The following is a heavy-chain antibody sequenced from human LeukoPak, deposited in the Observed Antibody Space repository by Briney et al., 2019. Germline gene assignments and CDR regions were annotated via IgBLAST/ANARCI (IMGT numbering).Heavy chain of an antibody. CDR3: ARAQVTATITWDY. V-gene: IGHV3-23*01. CDR1: GFTFSSYA. Sequence: GGSLRLSCAASGFTFSSYAMSWVRQAPGKGLEWVSAISGSGGSTNYADSVKGRFTISRDNAKNTLYLQMNSLRAEDTAVYYCARAQVTATITWDYWGQGTLVTVSS. D-gene: IGHD5-12*01. CDR2: ISGSGGST. J-gene: IGHJ4*02.